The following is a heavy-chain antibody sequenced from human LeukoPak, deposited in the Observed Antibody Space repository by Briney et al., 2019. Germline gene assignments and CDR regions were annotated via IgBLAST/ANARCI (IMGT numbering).Heavy chain of an antibody. J-gene: IGHJ4*02. CDR2: ISSGGSAK. D-gene: IGHD1-26*01. CDR3: ASPWEEFFFDK. Sequence: GGSLRLSCAASGFTFSSYEMNWVRQTPGKGLQWISYISSGGSAKYYADAVKGRFTIYRDNAKESVYLQMKSLRAEDTAVYYCASPWEEFFFDKWGQGTLVTVSS. CDR1: GFTFSSYE. V-gene: IGHV3-48*03.